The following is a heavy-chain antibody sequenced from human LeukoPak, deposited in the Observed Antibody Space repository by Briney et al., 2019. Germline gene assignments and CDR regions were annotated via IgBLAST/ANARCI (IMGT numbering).Heavy chain of an antibody. J-gene: IGHJ3*02. CDR3: ARVRAEDSSGYYYTDAFDI. CDR2: INPNSGGT. V-gene: IGHV1-2*02. Sequence: ASVKVSCKASGYTFTGYYMHWVRQAPGQGLEWMGWINPNSGGTNYAQKFQGRVTMTRDTSISTAYMELSRLRSDDTAVYYCARVRAEDSSGYYYTDAFDIWGQGTMVTVSS. CDR1: GYTFTGYY. D-gene: IGHD3-22*01.